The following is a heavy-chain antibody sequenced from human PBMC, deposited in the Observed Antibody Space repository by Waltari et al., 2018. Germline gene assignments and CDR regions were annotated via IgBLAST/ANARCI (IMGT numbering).Heavy chain of an antibody. J-gene: IGHJ3*01. CDR2: MNPNGGNA. Sequence: QVQLVQSGAEVKKPGASVKVSCKASGYTFSTDDVNWVRQATGQGLEWMGWMNPNGGNAGYAQKFQGRVTMTRNTSISTVYMELSSLTSEDTAVYYCARAYGTEDAFDFWGQGTMVSVSS. CDR3: ARAYGTEDAFDF. V-gene: IGHV1-8*01. D-gene: IGHD1-1*01. CDR1: GYTFSTDD.